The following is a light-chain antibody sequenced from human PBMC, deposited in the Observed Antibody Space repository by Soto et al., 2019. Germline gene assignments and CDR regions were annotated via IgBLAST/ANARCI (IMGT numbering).Light chain of an antibody. CDR2: DAS. V-gene: IGKV3-20*01. Sequence: EIVLTQSPDSLSLSPGERATLSCRASQTVDNNYLAWYQQRPGLAPRLLIYDASLRATGIPDRFSGSGSGTDFTLTISRLEPEDFAVYYCQQCAYSPRTFGQGTKVEVK. CDR3: QQCAYSPRT. CDR1: QTVDNNY. J-gene: IGKJ1*01.